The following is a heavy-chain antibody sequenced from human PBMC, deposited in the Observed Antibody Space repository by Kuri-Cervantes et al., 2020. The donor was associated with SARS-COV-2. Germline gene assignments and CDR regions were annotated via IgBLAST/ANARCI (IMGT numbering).Heavy chain of an antibody. V-gene: IGHV1-2*02. J-gene: IGHJ4*02. Sequence: ASVKVSCKVSGHTLTELSMHWVRQAPGKGLEWMGWINPNSGGTNYAQKFQGRVTMTRDTSISTAYMELSRLRSDDTAVYYCARVPGIYSYGPPHFDYWGQGTLVTVSS. CDR3: ARVPGIYSYGPPHFDY. CDR2: INPNSGGT. CDR1: GHTLTELS. D-gene: IGHD5-18*01.